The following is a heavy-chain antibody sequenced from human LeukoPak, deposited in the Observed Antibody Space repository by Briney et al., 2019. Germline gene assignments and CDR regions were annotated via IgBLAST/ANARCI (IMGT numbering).Heavy chain of an antibody. CDR3: AKDVVPADYVWFDP. CDR2: ISTYNDKI. J-gene: IGHJ5*02. Sequence: ASVKVSCKASGYTFNSYGISWMRQAPGQGLEWMGWISTYNDKIKYAQKLQDRVTMTTDTSTSTAYMELRSLSSDDTGVYYCAKDVVPADYVWFDPWGQGTLVTVSS. V-gene: IGHV1-18*01. D-gene: IGHD4/OR15-4a*01. CDR1: GYTFNSYG.